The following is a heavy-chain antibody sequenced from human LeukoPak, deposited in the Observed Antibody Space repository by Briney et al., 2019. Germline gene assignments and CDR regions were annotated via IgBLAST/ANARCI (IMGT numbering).Heavy chain of an antibody. CDR3: ARLGYYDSSGYYEDAFDI. CDR1: GGSFSGYY. CDR2: INDSGST. D-gene: IGHD3-22*01. Sequence: SETLSLTCAVYGGSFSGYYWSWIRQPPGKGLEWIGEINDSGSTNYNPSLKSRVTISVDTSKNQFSLKLSSVTAADTAVYYCARLGYYDSSGYYEDAFDIWGQGTMVTVSS. J-gene: IGHJ3*02. V-gene: IGHV4-34*01.